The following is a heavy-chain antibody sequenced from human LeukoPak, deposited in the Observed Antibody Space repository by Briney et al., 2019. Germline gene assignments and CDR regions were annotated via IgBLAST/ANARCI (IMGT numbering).Heavy chain of an antibody. CDR1: GFTFSSFD. D-gene: IGHD2-2*01. CDR2: ISSSGSPI. J-gene: IGHJ3*02. CDR3: ATQGRSTKLGI. V-gene: IGHV3-48*03. Sequence: GGSLRLSCAASGFTFSSFDMNWVRQAPGKGLEGISYISSSGSPIYYADSVKGRLTNSRNNAKHSLYLQMNSRRDEDTAVYYCATQGRSTKLGIWGQGTMVTVSS.